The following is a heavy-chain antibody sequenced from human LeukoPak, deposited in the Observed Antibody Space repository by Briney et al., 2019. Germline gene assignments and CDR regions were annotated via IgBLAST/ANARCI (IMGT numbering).Heavy chain of an antibody. Sequence: GGSLRLSCSGYGFTFINRWMHWVRQAPGKGPVWVSRVSPDGTYTNYADSVKGRFTVSRDNAKNTLYLHMNGLSADDTAVYYCARSRPYYDDNSASEDYNPFDYWGQGTLVTVSS. CDR2: VSPDGTYT. CDR1: GFTFINRW. CDR3: ARSRPYYDDNSASEDYNPFDY. J-gene: IGHJ4*02. V-gene: IGHV3-74*01. D-gene: IGHD3-22*01.